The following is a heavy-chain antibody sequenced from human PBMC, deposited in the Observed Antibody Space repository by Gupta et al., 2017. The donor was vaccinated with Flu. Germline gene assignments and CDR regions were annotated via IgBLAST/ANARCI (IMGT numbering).Heavy chain of an antibody. Sequence: QVQLKESGPGLVKPSQTLSLTCTVTGCSITSGHYYWSWIRQPAVKQLEWVGRIYASGLTNYNPTLKSRITISLVTSKIHVSQKLSSVTAADTAVYYCARGVADNGGYGGIDYWGQGAPVTVSS. V-gene: IGHV4-61*02. CDR1: GCSITSGHYY. D-gene: IGHD4-17*01. CDR2: IYASGLT. CDR3: ARGVADNGGYGGIDY. J-gene: IGHJ4*02.